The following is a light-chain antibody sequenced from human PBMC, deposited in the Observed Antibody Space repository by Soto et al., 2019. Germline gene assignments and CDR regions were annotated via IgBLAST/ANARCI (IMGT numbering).Light chain of an antibody. V-gene: IGKV3-15*01. Sequence: ETLMTQSPATLSVSPGETVTLSCRSSQDLHIDLAWYHQKPGQAPTLLIYGVSARAPGVPARFSGAGSGTEFTLTIRSLQSADFGVYYCQQYATWPRTFGRGTKVDIK. CDR2: GVS. J-gene: IGKJ2*01. CDR1: QDLHID. CDR3: QQYATWPRT.